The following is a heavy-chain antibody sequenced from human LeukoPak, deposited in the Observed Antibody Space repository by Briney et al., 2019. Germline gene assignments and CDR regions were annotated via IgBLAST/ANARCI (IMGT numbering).Heavy chain of an antibody. CDR1: GGSFSGYY. CDR3: ARGRGPPSYFYAMDV. D-gene: IGHD3-10*01. CDR2: INHSGST. Sequence: PSETLSLTCAVYGGSFSGYYWSWIRQPPGKGLEWIGEINHSGSTNYNPSLKSRVTISVDTSKNQFSLKLSSVTAADTAVYYCARGRGPPSYFYAMDVWGQGTTVTVSS. V-gene: IGHV4-34*01. J-gene: IGHJ6*02.